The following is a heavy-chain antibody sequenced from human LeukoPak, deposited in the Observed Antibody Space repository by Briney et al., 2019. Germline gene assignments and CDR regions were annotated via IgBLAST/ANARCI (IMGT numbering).Heavy chain of an antibody. CDR2: ISNSSYTI. Sequence: GGSLRLSCAASGFTFSSYSMNWVRQAPGKGVEWVSFISNSSYTIYYADSVKGRFTISRDNAKNSLYLQMNSLRAEDTAVYYCARDRGGSYSAIDFWGQGTLVTVSS. J-gene: IGHJ4*02. D-gene: IGHD1-26*01. V-gene: IGHV3-48*04. CDR3: ARDRGGSYSAIDF. CDR1: GFTFSSYS.